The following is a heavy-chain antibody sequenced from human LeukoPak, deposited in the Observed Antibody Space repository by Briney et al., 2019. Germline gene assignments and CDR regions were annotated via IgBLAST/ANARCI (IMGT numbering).Heavy chain of an antibody. D-gene: IGHD3-22*01. V-gene: IGHV1-46*01. CDR3: ARRFPYYYDSSGYYHTRDDAFDI. J-gene: IGHJ3*02. Sequence: ASVKVSCKASGYTFTSYYMHWVRQAPGQGLEWMGIINPSGGSTSYAQKFQGRVTMTRDTSTSTVYMELSSLRSEDTAAYYCARRFPYYYDSSGYYHTRDDAFDIWGQGTMVTVSS. CDR2: INPSGGST. CDR1: GYTFTSYY.